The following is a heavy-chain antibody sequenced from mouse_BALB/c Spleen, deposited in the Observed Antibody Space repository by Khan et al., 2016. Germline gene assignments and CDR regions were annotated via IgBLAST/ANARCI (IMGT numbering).Heavy chain of an antibody. J-gene: IGHJ4*01. D-gene: IGHD1-1*02. CDR3: ARADYGTGAMDY. Sequence: QVQLQQSGAELAKPGASVKMSCKASGYTFTSYWMHWVKQRPGQGLEWIGYINPSTGYTEYNQKFKDKATLTADKSSSTAYMQLSSLTSEDSAVYCCARADYGTGAMDYWGQGTSVTVSS. V-gene: IGHV1-7*01. CDR2: INPSTGYT. CDR1: GYTFTSYW.